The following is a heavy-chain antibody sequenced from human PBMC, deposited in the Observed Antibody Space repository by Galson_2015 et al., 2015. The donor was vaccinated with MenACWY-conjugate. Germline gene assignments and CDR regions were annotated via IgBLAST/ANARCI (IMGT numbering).Heavy chain of an antibody. CDR1: GFTVSSNY. CDR3: ASSQDYYDSSGYSRAFDY. J-gene: IGHJ4*02. D-gene: IGHD3-22*01. Sequence: SLRLSCAASGFTVSSNYMSWVRQAPGKGLEWVSVIYSGGSTYYADPVKGRFTISRHNSKNTLYLQMNSLRAEDTAVYYCASSQDYYDSSGYSRAFDYWGQGTLVTVSS. V-gene: IGHV3-53*04. CDR2: IYSGGST.